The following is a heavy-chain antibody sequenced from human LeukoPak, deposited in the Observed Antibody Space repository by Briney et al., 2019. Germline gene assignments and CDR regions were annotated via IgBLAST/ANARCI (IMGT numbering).Heavy chain of an antibody. J-gene: IGHJ4*02. CDR2: ISYDGSNK. D-gene: IGHD3-22*01. V-gene: IGHV3-30-3*01. CDR1: GFTFSSYA. CDR3: ARDQGDSPVRALDY. Sequence: GGSLRLSCAASGFTFSSYAMHWVRQAPGKGLEWVAVISYDGSNKYYADSVKGRFTISRDNSKNTLYLQMNSLRAEDTAVYYCARDQGDSPVRALDYWGQGTLVTVSS.